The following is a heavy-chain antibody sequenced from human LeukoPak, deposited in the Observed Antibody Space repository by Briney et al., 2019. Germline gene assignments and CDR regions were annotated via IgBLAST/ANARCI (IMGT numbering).Heavy chain of an antibody. D-gene: IGHD2-21*01. CDR1: GSGFIFSNYG. V-gene: IGHV3-7*01. J-gene: IGHJ3*02. CDR2: IKQDGSEK. CDR3: ARDGDDAFDI. Sequence: PGGSLRLSCAASGSGFIFSNYGMRWVRQAPGKGLEWVANIKQDGSEKYYVDSVKGRFTISRDNAKNSLYLQMNSLRAEDTAVYYCARDGDDAFDIWGQGTMVTVSS.